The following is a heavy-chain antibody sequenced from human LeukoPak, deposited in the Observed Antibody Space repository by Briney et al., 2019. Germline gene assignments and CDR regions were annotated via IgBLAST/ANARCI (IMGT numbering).Heavy chain of an antibody. CDR3: ARDSQLGGYYYYYMDV. Sequence: ASVKVSCKASGYTFTGYYMHWVRQAPGQGLEWMGWINPNSGGTNYAQKFQDRVTMTRDTSISTAYMELSRLRSDDTAVYYCARDSQLGGYYYYYMDVWGKGTTVTASS. CDR2: INPNSGGT. V-gene: IGHV1-2*02. CDR1: GYTFTGYY. D-gene: IGHD6-6*01. J-gene: IGHJ6*03.